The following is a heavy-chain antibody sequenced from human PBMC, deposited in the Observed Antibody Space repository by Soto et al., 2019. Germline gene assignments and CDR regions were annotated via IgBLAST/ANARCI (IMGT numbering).Heavy chain of an antibody. CDR1: GFTFDDFA. CDR2: ITWNGKST. J-gene: IGHJ4*02. D-gene: IGHD2-21*01. CDR3: AKGGPDAFCGGGRCYFDS. Sequence: EVHLVDSGGGLAQPGRSLRLSCTASGFTFDDFAMHWVRRVPGKGLEWVSSITWNGKSTGYVDSVAGRFIISRDNAKNSLFLQMNSLRREDTALYYCAKGGPDAFCGGGRCYFDSWGQGTQVTVSS. V-gene: IGHV3-9*01.